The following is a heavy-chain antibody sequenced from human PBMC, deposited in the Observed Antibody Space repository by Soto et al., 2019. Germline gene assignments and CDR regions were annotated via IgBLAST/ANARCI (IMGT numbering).Heavy chain of an antibody. D-gene: IGHD3-10*01. J-gene: IGHJ4*02. CDR1: GFTFSSYG. CDR2: ISYDGSNK. CDR3: AKHRGYYGSGSYYGLFDY. V-gene: IGHV3-30*18. Sequence: QVQLVESGGGVVQPGRSLGLSCAASGFTFSSYGMHWVRQAPGKGLEWVAVISYDGSNKYYADSVKGRFTISRDNSKNTLYLQMNSLRAEDTAVYYCAKHRGYYGSGSYYGLFDYWGQGTLVTVSS.